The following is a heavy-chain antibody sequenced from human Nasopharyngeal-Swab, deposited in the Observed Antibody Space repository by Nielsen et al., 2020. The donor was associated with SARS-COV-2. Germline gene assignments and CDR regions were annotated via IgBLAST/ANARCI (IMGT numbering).Heavy chain of an antibody. Sequence: GGSLRLSCAASGFTFSSYEMNWVRQAPGKGLEWVSYISSSGRTIYYADSVKGRFTISRDNAKNSLYLQMNSLRAEDTAVYYCARAVDTAMAGMDVWGQGTTVTVSS. CDR1: GFTFSSYE. J-gene: IGHJ6*02. V-gene: IGHV3-48*03. CDR2: ISSSGRTI. CDR3: ARAVDTAMAGMDV. D-gene: IGHD5-18*01.